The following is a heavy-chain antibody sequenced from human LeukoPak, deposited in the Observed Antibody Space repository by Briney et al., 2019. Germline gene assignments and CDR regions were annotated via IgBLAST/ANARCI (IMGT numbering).Heavy chain of an antibody. CDR1: GGSISSYY. CDR2: ISGSGGST. V-gene: IGHV3-23*01. CDR3: AKDGRGVDYLDY. D-gene: IGHD2-8*01. Sequence: ETLSLTCTVSGGSISSYYWSWIRQPPGKGLEWVSSISGSGGSTYYADSVKGRFTISRDNSKNTLSLQINSLRAEDTAVYYCAKDGRGVDYLDYWGQGTLVTVSS. J-gene: IGHJ4*02.